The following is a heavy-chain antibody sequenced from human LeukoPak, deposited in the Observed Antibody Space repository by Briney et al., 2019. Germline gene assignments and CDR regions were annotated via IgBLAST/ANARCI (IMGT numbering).Heavy chain of an antibody. Sequence: GGSLRLSCAASEFTFSSYAMHWVRQAPGKGLEYVSAISSNGGSTYYADSVKGRFTISRDNSKNTLYLQMSSLRAEDTAVYYCVKGGSTAMRASYFDYWGQGTLVTVSS. CDR2: ISSNGGST. V-gene: IGHV3-64D*06. D-gene: IGHD2-2*01. J-gene: IGHJ4*02. CDR3: VKGGSTAMRASYFDY. CDR1: EFTFSSYA.